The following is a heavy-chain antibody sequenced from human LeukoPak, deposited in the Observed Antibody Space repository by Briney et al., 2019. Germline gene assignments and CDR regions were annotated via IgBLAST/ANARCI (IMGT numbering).Heavy chain of an antibody. V-gene: IGHV1-18*01. D-gene: IGHD3-22*01. CDR2: ISAYNGNT. Sequence: ASVKVSCKASGYTFTSYGISWVRQAPGQGLECMGWISAYNGNTSYAQKLQGRVTMTTDTSTSTAYMELRSLRSDDTAVYYCARTRHYYDSRYFDLWGRGTLVTVSS. CDR3: ARTRHYYDSRYFDL. J-gene: IGHJ2*01. CDR1: GYTFTSYG.